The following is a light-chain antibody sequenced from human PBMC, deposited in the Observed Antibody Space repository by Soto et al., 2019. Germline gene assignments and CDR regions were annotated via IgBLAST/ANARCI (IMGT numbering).Light chain of an antibody. CDR1: SSDVGGYNY. J-gene: IGLJ1*01. CDR2: DVS. CDR3: NSYTTSNTRQIV. V-gene: IGLV2-14*01. Sequence: QSALTQPASVSGSPGQSITISCTGTSSDVGGYNYVSWYQQHPDKAPKFMIYDVSNRPSGVSTRFSGSKSGNTASLTISGLHAEDEADYYCNSYTTSNTRQIVFGTGTKLTVL.